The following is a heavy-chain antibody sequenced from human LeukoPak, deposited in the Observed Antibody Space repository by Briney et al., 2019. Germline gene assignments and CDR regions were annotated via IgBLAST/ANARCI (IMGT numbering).Heavy chain of an antibody. Sequence: PSETLSLTCAVSGYSISSGYYWGWIRQPPGKGLEWIGSIYHSGSTYYNPSLKSRVTISVDTSKNQFSLKLSSVTAADTAVHYCASPGLAAADLPTWRQGTLVTVSP. D-gene: IGHD6-13*01. CDR3: ASPGLAAADLPT. CDR2: IYHSGST. V-gene: IGHV4-38-2*01. CDR1: GYSISSGYY. J-gene: IGHJ5*02.